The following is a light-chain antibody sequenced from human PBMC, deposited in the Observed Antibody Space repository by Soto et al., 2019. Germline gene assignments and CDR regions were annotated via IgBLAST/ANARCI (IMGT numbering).Light chain of an antibody. Sequence: EIVMTQSPATLSVSPGERATLSCRASQSITSSLAWYQHKPGQAPRLLIYGASTRATGIPDRFSGGGSGTEFALIISSLQSEDCAVYYCQQYSDWPPLTFGGGTKVEIK. J-gene: IGKJ4*01. CDR1: QSITSS. V-gene: IGKV3-15*01. CDR2: GAS. CDR3: QQYSDWPPLT.